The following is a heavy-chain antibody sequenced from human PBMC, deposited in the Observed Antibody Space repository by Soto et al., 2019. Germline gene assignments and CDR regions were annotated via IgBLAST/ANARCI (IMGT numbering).Heavy chain of an antibody. J-gene: IGHJ6*03. CDR2: INSDGSST. CDR3: ARRLWFGDVFLNYYYYMDV. CDR1: GFTFSSYW. V-gene: IGHV3-74*01. Sequence: EVQLVESGGGLVQPGGSLRLSCAASGFTFSSYWMHWVRQAPGKGLVWVSRINSDGSSTSYADSVKGRFTISRDNAKNTLYLQMNSLRAEDTALYYCARRLWFGDVFLNYYYYMDVWGKGTTVTVSS. D-gene: IGHD3-10*01.